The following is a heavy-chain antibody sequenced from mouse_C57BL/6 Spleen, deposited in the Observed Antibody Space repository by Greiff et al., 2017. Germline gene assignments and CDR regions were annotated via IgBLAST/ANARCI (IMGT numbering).Heavy chain of an antibody. D-gene: IGHD1-1*01. J-gene: IGHJ1*03. Sequence: VQLQQPGAELVKPGASVKLSCKASGYTFTSYWMHWVKQRPGQGLEWIGMIHPNSGSTNYNENFKSKATLTVDKSSSTAYMQLSSLTSEDSAVYYCERGGIYYYGSSRYFDVWGTGTTVTVSS. V-gene: IGHV1-64*01. CDR1: GYTFTSYW. CDR2: IHPNSGST. CDR3: ERGGIYYYGSSRYFDV.